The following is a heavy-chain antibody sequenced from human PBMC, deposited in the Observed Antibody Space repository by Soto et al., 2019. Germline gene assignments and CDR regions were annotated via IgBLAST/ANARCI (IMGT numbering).Heavy chain of an antibody. CDR1: AFTSSDYG. CDR2: INQDGSQK. V-gene: IGHV3-7*01. D-gene: IGHD6-13*01. J-gene: IGHJ5*01. CDR3: ARESGSYDWFAF. Sequence: GGSLRLSCAASAFTSSDYGMHWVRQAPGRGLEWVANINQDGSQKYYVDSVKGRFTISRDNAKNSLYLQMNSLRAEDTAVYYCARESGSYDWFAFCSQRSLVTVSS.